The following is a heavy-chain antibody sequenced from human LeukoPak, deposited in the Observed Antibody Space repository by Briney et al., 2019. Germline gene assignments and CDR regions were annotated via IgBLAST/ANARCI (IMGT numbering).Heavy chain of an antibody. CDR2: IWYDGSNK. CDR3: SRGPNWFDP. V-gene: IGHV3-33*08. J-gene: IGHJ5*02. Sequence: GGSLRLSCATSGFTFSTYGMHWVRQAPGKGLEWVAVIWYDGSNKYYADSVKGRFTISRDNSKNTLYLQMNSLRAEDTAVYYCSRGPNWFDPWGQGTLVTVSS. CDR1: GFTFSTYG.